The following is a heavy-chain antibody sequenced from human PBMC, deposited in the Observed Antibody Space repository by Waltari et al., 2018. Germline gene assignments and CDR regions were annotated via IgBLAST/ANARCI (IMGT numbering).Heavy chain of an antibody. Sequence: QVQLVQSGAEVKKPGASVKVSCKASGYTFTSYDINWVRQATGQGLEWMGWMNPNSGNTGYAQKFQGRVTMTRNTSRSTAYMELSSLRSEDTAVYYCARDAADIVVVVAATRYNWFDPWGQGTLVTVSS. D-gene: IGHD2-15*01. CDR3: ARDAADIVVVVAATRYNWFDP. CDR1: GYTFTSYD. CDR2: MNPNSGNT. V-gene: IGHV1-8*01. J-gene: IGHJ5*02.